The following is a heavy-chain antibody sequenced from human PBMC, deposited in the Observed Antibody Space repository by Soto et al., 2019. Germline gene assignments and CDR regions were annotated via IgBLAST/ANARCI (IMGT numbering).Heavy chain of an antibody. Sequence: EVQLVESGGGLVQPGGSLRLSCAASGFTFSSYSMNWVRQAPGKGLEWVSYISSSSSTIYYADSVKGRFTISRDNAKNSLYQQMNSLRAEDTAVYYCAREGYCSGGSCDPLPPCDYYYMDVWCKGTTVTVSS. D-gene: IGHD2-15*01. CDR2: ISSSSSTI. V-gene: IGHV3-48*01. CDR3: AREGYCSGGSCDPLPPCDYYYMDV. CDR1: GFTFSSYS. J-gene: IGHJ6*03.